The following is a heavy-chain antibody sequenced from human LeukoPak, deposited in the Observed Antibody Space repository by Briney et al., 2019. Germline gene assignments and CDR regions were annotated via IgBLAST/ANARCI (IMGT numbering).Heavy chain of an antibody. D-gene: IGHD1-14*01. CDR2: IKTDGSAK. V-gene: IGHV3-7*01. J-gene: IGHJ4*02. CDR3: ARDPESQKGRDGLDY. Sequence: GGSLRLSCVASGFGFSDYWMSWVRQAPGKGLEWVASIKTDGSAKYCVDSLKGRFTISRDNAKNSLYLQMNNLRAEDTAVYYCARDPESQKGRDGLDYWGQGSLVTVAS. CDR1: GFGFSDYW.